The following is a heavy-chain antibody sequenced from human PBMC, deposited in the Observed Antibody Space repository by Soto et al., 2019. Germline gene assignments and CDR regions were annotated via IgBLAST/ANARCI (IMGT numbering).Heavy chain of an antibody. Sequence: ASVKVSCKASGYTFTSYGISWVRQAPGQGLEWMGWISAYNGNTNYAQKLQGRVTMTTGTSTSTAYMELRSLRSDDTAVYYCARDWNYVEYYYYYGMDVWGQGTTVTVSS. CDR3: ARDWNYVEYYYYYGMDV. D-gene: IGHD1-7*01. J-gene: IGHJ6*02. CDR1: GYTFTSYG. CDR2: ISAYNGNT. V-gene: IGHV1-18*01.